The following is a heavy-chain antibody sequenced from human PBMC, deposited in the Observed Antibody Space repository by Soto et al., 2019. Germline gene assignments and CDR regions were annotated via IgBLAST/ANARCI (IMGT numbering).Heavy chain of an antibody. CDR3: ARRYGGTFDY. Sequence: SETLSLTCSVSGGSISSSSYFWGWIRQPPGKGLEWIGSIYYSGSTNYNPSLKSRVTISVDTSKNQFSLKLSSVTAADTAVYYCARRYGGTFDYWGQGTLVTVSS. J-gene: IGHJ4*02. V-gene: IGHV4-39*07. D-gene: IGHD2-15*01. CDR2: IYYSGST. CDR1: GGSISSSSYF.